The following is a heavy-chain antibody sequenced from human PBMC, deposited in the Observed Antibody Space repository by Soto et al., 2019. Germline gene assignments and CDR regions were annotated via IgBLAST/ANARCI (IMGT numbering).Heavy chain of an antibody. CDR3: SRHVPAAGYYYGMDV. CDR2: IIPIFGTA. J-gene: IGHJ6*02. D-gene: IGHD2-2*01. Sequence: QVQLVQSGAEVKKPGSSVKVSCKASGGTFSSYAISWVQQAPGQGLEWMGGIIPIFGTANYAQKFQGRVTITADESTSTAYMELSSLRSEDTAVYYCSRHVPAAGYYYGMDVWGQGTTVTVSS. V-gene: IGHV1-69*12. CDR1: GGTFSSYA.